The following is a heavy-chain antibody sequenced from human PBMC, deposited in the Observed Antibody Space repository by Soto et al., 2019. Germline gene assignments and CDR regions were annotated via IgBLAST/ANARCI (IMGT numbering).Heavy chain of an antibody. CDR1: GFTFSNYD. CDR2: ITSHGHIT. D-gene: IGHD6-19*01. J-gene: IGHJ4*02. CDR3: ARTTPVAGTPVFSD. V-gene: IGHV3-64*04. Sequence: PGGSLRLSCSASGFTFSNYDMVWVRQAPGKGLEYISAITSHGHITYNADSVKGRFAISRDNSKNTLYLQLNSLRPEDTAVYYCARTTPVAGTPVFSDWGQGTLVPVSS.